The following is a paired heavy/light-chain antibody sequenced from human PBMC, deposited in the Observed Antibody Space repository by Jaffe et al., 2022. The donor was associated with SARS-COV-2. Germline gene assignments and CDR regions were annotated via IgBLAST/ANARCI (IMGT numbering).Light chain of an antibody. CDR1: QSVGGN. J-gene: IGKJ1*01. CDR2: GAS. CDR3: QQYNNWPPWT. Sequence: EIVMTQSPATLSVSSGERATLSCRASQSVGGNLAWYQQKPGQAPRLLIYGASTRATGIPARFSGSGSGTEFTLTISSLQSEDSALYYCQQYNNWPPWTFGQGTKVEIK. V-gene: IGKV3-15*01.
Heavy chain of an antibody. D-gene: IGHD2-2*03. CDR1: EFTVSSYA. CDR2: ISYDGTNE. V-gene: IGHV3-30-3*01. J-gene: IGHJ3*02. CDR3: ARGGFFFHNNGYYQPFDI. Sequence: QVQLVESGGGVVEPGGSLRLSCAASAASEFTVSSYAMHWVRQAPAKGLEWVAVISYDGTNEYYADPLRGRFTISRDSSKNTVYLQINSLRAEDTAVYYCARGGFFFHNNGYYQPFDIWGQGTMVTVSS.